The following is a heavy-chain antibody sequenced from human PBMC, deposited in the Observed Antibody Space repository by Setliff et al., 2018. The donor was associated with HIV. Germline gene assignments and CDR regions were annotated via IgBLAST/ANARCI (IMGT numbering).Heavy chain of an antibody. Sequence: PSETLSLTCTVSGGSISSSSYYWGWIRQPPGKGLEWIGSLYYSGTTYYNPSLKSRLTISVDTSKNQFSLKLSSVTAADTAVYYCARDVYFTFSGEVIRHYLDVWGKGTTVTAP. J-gene: IGHJ6*03. CDR3: ARDVYFTFSGEVIRHYLDV. CDR1: GGSISSSSYY. D-gene: IGHD3-3*01. V-gene: IGHV4-39*02. CDR2: LYYSGTT.